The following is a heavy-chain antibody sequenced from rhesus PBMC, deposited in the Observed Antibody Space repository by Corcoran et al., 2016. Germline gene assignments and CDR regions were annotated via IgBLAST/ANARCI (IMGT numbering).Heavy chain of an antibody. CDR2: ISGSGGST. CDR1: GGSLSSNN. CDR3: ARGGYGYPFDF. D-gene: IGHD5-36*01. J-gene: IGHJ4*01. Sequence: QLQLQESGPGLVKPSETLSLTCAVSGGSLSSNNWSWIRQPPGKGLEWIGRISGSGGSTDYNPALNGRVTISTDTSKNQFSLKLSSMTAADTAVYYCARGGYGYPFDFWGQGVLFTVSS. V-gene: IGHV4-173*01.